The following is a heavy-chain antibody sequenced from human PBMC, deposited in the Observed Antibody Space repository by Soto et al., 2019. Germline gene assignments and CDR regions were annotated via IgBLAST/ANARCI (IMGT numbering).Heavy chain of an antibody. Sequence: QVQLVQSGAEVKKPGASVKVSCKASGYTFTNYDINWVRQATGQGLEWMGWMNPKSGNTGYAQQFQGRVIMTRRTSISTAYMELSSLRSEDTAVYYCVRVYGEIEYWGQGTLVTVSS. CDR2: MNPKSGNT. CDR1: GYTFTNYD. J-gene: IGHJ4*02. V-gene: IGHV1-8*01. D-gene: IGHD4-17*01. CDR3: VRVYGEIEY.